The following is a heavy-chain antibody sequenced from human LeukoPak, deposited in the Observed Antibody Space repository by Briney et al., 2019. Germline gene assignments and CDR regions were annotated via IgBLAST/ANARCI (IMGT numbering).Heavy chain of an antibody. CDR1: GGSISSSNW. V-gene: IGHV4-4*02. Sequence: SGTLSLTCAVSGGSISSSNWWSWVRQPPGKGLEWIGEIYHSGSTDYNPSLKSRVTISADKSISTAYLQWSSLKASDTAMYYCARRNPYGSGSYSFDYWGQGTLVTVSS. D-gene: IGHD3-10*01. CDR3: ARRNPYGSGSYSFDY. J-gene: IGHJ4*02. CDR2: IYHSGST.